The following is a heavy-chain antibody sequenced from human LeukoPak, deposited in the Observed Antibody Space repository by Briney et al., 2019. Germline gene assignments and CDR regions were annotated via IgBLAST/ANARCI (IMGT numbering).Heavy chain of an antibody. CDR3: ARIFGAYDSIVC. V-gene: IGHV3-7*03. J-gene: IGHJ4*02. CDR1: GFSMSGYW. CDR2: IKQDGSER. Sequence: GGSLRLSCAASGFSMSGYWMSWVRQAPGKGLEWVANIKQDGSERHYADSVKGRVTISRDNTQNSQYLQMNSTRAEETAVYYCARIFGAYDSIVCWGQRPVVTV. D-gene: IGHD5-12*01.